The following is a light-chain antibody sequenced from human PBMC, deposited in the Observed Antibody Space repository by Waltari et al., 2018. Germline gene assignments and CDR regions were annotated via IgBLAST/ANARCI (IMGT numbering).Light chain of an antibody. V-gene: IGLV4-69*01. CDR2: VNSDGRH. Sequence: QLVLTQSPSASASLGASVKLTCTLSSGHSSNIIAWLQQRPERGPRYLMQVNSDGRHSKGDDIPDRFSGSSSGAERYLTISSLQSEDEADYYCETGGHGTWVFGGGTKLTVL. CDR3: ETGGHGTWV. CDR1: SGHSSNI. J-gene: IGLJ3*02.